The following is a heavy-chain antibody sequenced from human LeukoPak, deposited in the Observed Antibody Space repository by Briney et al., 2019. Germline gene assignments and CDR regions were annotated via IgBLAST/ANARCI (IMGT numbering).Heavy chain of an antibody. V-gene: IGHV4-59*13. Sequence: SETLSLTCSVSGDSLGIYKWSWIRQPPGKGLEWIGYIDYSGYTNYNPSLKSRVTISVDTSKNQFSLKLTSVTAADTAVYFCARGGYYGSGNDFRFDPWGQGTLVTVSS. CDR1: GDSLGIYK. D-gene: IGHD3-10*01. J-gene: IGHJ5*02. CDR2: IDYSGYT. CDR3: ARGGYYGSGNDFRFDP.